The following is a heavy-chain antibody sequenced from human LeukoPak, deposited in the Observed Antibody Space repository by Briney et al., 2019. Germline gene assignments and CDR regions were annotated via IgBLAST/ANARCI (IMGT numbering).Heavy chain of an antibody. CDR3: ARLPSGGYDLDY. J-gene: IGHJ4*02. V-gene: IGHV4-4*02. CDR2: IYHSGST. CDR1: GGSISSTNW. Sequence: PSETLSLTCAVSGGSISSTNWWSWVRQPPGKGLEWIGEIYHSGSTNYNPSLKSRVTISVDTSKNQFSLKLNSVTAADTAVYYCARLPSGGYDLDYWGQGTLVTVSS. D-gene: IGHD5-12*01.